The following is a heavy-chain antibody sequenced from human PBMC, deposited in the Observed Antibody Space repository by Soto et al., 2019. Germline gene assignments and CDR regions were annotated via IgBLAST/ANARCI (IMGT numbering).Heavy chain of an antibody. Sequence: EVTLLESGGGLVRPGVSLRLSGGASGFTFGSYAMSWARQAPGQGLDWVSTISGGDTTQYAESVKGRYTISRDKTKNTLYLQMHTLRVDDTAVYYFAPGCDMATFWTVWGQGNLVSVSS. CDR1: GFTFGSYA. V-gene: IGHV3-23*01. CDR3: APGCDMATFWTV. CDR2: ISGGDTT. D-gene: IGHD3-3*01. J-gene: IGHJ4*02.